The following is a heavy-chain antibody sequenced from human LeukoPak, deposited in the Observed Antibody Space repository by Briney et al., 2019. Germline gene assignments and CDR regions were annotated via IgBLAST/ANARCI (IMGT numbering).Heavy chain of an antibody. CDR3: AKDLGFWVYMDV. V-gene: IGHV3-30*02. CDR1: GFTFSSYC. D-gene: IGHD3-3*01. Sequence: GGSLRLSCAASGFTFSSYCMHWVRQAPGKGLEWVAFIRYDGSNKYYADSVKCRFTISRDNSKNTLYLQMNSLRAEDTAVYYCAKDLGFWVYMDVWGKGTTVTVSS. J-gene: IGHJ6*03. CDR2: IRYDGSNK.